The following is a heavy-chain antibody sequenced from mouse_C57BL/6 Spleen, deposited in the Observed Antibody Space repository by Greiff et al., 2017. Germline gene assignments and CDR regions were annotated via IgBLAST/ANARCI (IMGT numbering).Heavy chain of an antibody. Sequence: QVQLQQSGAALVRPGASVTLSCKASGYTFTDYEMHWVKQTPVHGLEWIGAIDPETGGTAYNQKFKGKAILTADKSSSTAYMELRSLTSEDSAVYYCTRSSYYGSSYSAWFAYWGQGTLVTVSA. CDR3: TRSSYYGSSYSAWFAY. D-gene: IGHD1-1*01. V-gene: IGHV1-15*01. CDR1: GYTFTDYE. CDR2: IDPETGGT. J-gene: IGHJ3*01.